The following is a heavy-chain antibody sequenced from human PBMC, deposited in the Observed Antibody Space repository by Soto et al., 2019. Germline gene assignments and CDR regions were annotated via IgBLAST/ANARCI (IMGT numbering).Heavy chain of an antibody. Sequence: TGGSLRLSCVASGFTFRDAWMHWVRQAPGKGLEWVGRIKNIAQGGTADYATAVKDRFIISREDSKNTVYLQMNSLKTEDTAVYYCPTDGATLPYYFQQWGQGVQVTVSS. CDR2: IKNIAQGGTA. CDR3: PTDGATLPYYFQQ. J-gene: IGHJ4*02. CDR1: GFTFRDAW. D-gene: IGHD2-21*01. V-gene: IGHV3-15*01.